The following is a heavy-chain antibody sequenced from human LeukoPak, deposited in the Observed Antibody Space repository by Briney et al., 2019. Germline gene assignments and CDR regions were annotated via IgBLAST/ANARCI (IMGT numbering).Heavy chain of an antibody. J-gene: IGHJ4*02. CDR1: GGSISSSSYY. CDR2: IYYSGST. V-gene: IGHV4-39*01. CDR3: ARRRRERRNSGVYFDY. D-gene: IGHD4-23*01. Sequence: SETLSLTCTVSGGSISSSSYYWGWIRQPPGKGLEWIGSIYYSGSTYYNPPLKSRVTISVDTSKNQFSLKLSSVTAADTAVYYCARRRRERRNSGVYFDYWGQGTLVTVSS.